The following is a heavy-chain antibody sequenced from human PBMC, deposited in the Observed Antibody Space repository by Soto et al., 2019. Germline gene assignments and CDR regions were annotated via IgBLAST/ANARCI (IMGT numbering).Heavy chain of an antibody. J-gene: IGHJ6*02. CDR3: AKDWSGARGYYYGMDV. V-gene: IGHV3-30*18. D-gene: IGHD1-26*01. Sequence: XGSLKLSCAASGVTFSSYGMHWVRQAPGKGLEWVAVISYDGSNKYYADSVKGRFTISRDNSKNTLYLQMNSLRAEDTAVYYCAKDWSGARGYYYGMDVWGQGTTVTVSS. CDR2: ISYDGSNK. CDR1: GVTFSSYG.